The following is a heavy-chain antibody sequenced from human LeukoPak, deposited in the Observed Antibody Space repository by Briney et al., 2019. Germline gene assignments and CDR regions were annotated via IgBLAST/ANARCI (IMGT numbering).Heavy chain of an antibody. J-gene: IGHJ4*02. Sequence: GSSVKVSCKASGGTFSSYAISWVRQAPGQGLEWMGWISAYNGNTNYAQKLQGRVTMTTDTSTSTAYMELRSLRSDDTAVYYCARGYCSGXSCXRFDYWGQGTLVTVSS. CDR2: ISAYNGNT. D-gene: IGHD2-15*01. V-gene: IGHV1-18*01. CDR1: GGTFSSYA. CDR3: ARGYCSGXSCXRFDY.